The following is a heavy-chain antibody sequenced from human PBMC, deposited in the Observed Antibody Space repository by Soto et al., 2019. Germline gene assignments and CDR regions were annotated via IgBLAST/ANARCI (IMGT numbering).Heavy chain of an antibody. D-gene: IGHD5-18*01. CDR1: GDSVSGNCVS. Sequence: SQTLSHTCAISGDSVSGNCVSWNWIRPSPSRGLEWLGRTYYRSKWYNDYAVSVKSRISVNPDTSKNEVSLQLNSVTPDDTAVYYCARGYNYGFDYWGQGTLVTVSS. J-gene: IGHJ4*02. CDR3: ARGYNYGFDY. V-gene: IGHV6-1*01. CDR2: TYYRSKWYN.